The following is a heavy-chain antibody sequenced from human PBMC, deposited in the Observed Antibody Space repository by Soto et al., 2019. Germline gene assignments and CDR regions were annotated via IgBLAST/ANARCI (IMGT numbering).Heavy chain of an antibody. J-gene: IGHJ6*02. CDR1: GGSISSGGYY. V-gene: IGHV4-31*03. D-gene: IGHD1-26*01. CDR3: AKWEGLGSDYYYYGPDV. CDR2: IYHSGST. Sequence: ASETLSLTCTVSGGSISSGGYYWSWIRQHPGKGLEWIGYIYHSGSTYYNPSLKSRVTISVDTSKNQFSLMMSSLTAADTAVYYSAKWEGLGSDYYYYGPDVWGHGTTVTVSS.